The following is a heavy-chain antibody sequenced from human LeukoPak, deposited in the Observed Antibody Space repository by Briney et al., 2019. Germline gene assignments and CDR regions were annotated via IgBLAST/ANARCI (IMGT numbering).Heavy chain of an antibody. J-gene: IGHJ6*02. CDR2: ISYDGGNK. CDR3: ARGADCSSTSCYTGYYYGMDV. CDR1: GFTFSSYA. V-gene: IGHV3-30-3*01. D-gene: IGHD2-2*02. Sequence: PGGSLRLSCAASGFTFSSYAMHWVRQAPGKGLEWVAVISYDGGNKYYADSVKGRFTISRDNSKNTLYLQMNSLRAEDTAVYYCARGADCSSTSCYTGYYYGMDVWGQGTTVTVSS.